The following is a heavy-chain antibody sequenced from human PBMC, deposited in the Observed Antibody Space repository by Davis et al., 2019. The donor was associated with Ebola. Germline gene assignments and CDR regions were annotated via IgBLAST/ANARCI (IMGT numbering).Heavy chain of an antibody. J-gene: IGHJ1*01. V-gene: IGHV3-21*01. CDR1: GFTFSTYS. CDR2: ISSDSDYI. CDR3: ARKTFFQH. Sequence: PGGSLRLSCAASGFTFSTYSMSWVRQAPGKGLEWVSSISSDSDYIYYADSAKGRFTISRDNAKNSLYLQMNSLRAEDTAVYYCARKTFFQHWGQGTLVTVSS.